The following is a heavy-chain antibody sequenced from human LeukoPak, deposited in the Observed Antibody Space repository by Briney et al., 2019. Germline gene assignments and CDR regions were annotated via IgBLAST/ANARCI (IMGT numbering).Heavy chain of an antibody. D-gene: IGHD6-19*01. V-gene: IGHV3-23*01. CDR1: GFTFSSYA. Sequence: PGGSLRLSCAASGFTFSSYAMSWVRQAPGKGLEWVSAISGSGGSTYYADSVKGRFTISRDNSKNTLYLQMDSLRAEDTAVYYCAKFLYSGGLFDPWGQGTLVTVSS. CDR3: AKFLYSGGLFDP. CDR2: ISGSGGST. J-gene: IGHJ5*02.